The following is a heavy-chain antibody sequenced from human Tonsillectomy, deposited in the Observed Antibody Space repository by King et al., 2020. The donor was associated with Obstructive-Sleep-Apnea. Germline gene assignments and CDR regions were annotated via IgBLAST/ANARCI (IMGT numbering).Heavy chain of an antibody. CDR3: ATEAEMATIGVPGDY. J-gene: IGHJ4*02. D-gene: IGHD5-24*01. CDR2: INPTGDST. Sequence: VQLVQSGAEVKKPGASVKVSCKASGYTFTRYYIHWVRQAPGQGLEWMGIINPTGDSTSYAQEFQGRVTMTRDTSTSTVYMELSSLRSEDTALYYCATEAEMATIGVPGDYWGQGTLVTVSS. V-gene: IGHV1-46*01. CDR1: GYTFTRYY.